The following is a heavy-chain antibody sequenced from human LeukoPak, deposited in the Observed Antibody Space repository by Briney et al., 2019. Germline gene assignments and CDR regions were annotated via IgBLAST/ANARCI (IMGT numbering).Heavy chain of an antibody. CDR3: ARGGSQEAFFSSGFDP. CDR1: GGSITSHF. D-gene: IGHD1-26*01. CDR2: LFHRGST. V-gene: IGHV4-59*11. J-gene: IGHJ5*02. Sequence: PSETLSLTCTVSGGSITSHFWSWIRQPPGKGLEWIGYLFHRGSTNYNPSLKSRVTISVDTSKNQISLRVTSVTAADTAVYYCARGGSQEAFFSSGFDPWGQGALVTVSS.